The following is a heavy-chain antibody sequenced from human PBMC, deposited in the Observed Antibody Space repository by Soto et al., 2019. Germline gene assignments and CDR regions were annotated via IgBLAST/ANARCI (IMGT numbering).Heavy chain of an antibody. D-gene: IGHD2-2*01. CDR3: ARLKYQLLPYYYYGMDV. J-gene: IGHJ6*02. CDR1: GYSFTSFW. Sequence: ESLKISCKGSGYSFTSFWIGWVRQMPGQGLEWMGIIYPGDSQTRYSPSFQGWVTISADKSISTAYLQWSSLKASDTAMYYCARLKYQLLPYYYYGMDVWGQGTTVTVSS. CDR2: IYPGDSQT. V-gene: IGHV5-51*01.